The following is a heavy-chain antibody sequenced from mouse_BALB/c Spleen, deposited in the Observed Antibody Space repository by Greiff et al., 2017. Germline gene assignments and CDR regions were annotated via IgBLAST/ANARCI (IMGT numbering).Heavy chain of an antibody. CDR3: ASGKGGY. Sequence: EVQLVESGGGLVQPGGSRKLSCAASGFTFSSFGMHWVRQAPEKGLEWVAYISSGSSTIYYADTVKGRFTISRDNPKNTLFLQMTSLRSEDTAMYYCASGKGGYWGQGTTLTVSS. J-gene: IGHJ2*01. V-gene: IGHV5-17*02. CDR1: GFTFSSFG. CDR2: ISSGSSTI.